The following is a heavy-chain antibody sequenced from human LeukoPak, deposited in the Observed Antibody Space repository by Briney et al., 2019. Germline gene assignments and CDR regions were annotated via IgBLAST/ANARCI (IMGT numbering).Heavy chain of an antibody. Sequence: SETLSLTCTVSGGSISIYYWSWIRQPPGKGLEWIGYIYYSGSTNYNPSLKSRVTISVDTSKNQFSLKLSSVTAADTAVYYCARARGAAFDIWGQGTMVTVSS. D-gene: IGHD5-24*01. CDR3: ARARGAAFDI. CDR2: IYYSGST. J-gene: IGHJ3*02. V-gene: IGHV4-59*01. CDR1: GGSISIYY.